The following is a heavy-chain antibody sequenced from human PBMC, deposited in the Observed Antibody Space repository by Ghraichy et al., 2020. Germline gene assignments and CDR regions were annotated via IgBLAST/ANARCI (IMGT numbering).Heavy chain of an antibody. J-gene: IGHJ3*02. D-gene: IGHD3-10*01. Sequence: ASVKVSCKASGYTFTSYYMHWVRQAPGQGLEWMGIINPSGGSTSYAQKFQGRVTMTRDTSTSTVYMELSSLRSEDTAVYYCARTRGRNTGWPDAFDIWGQGTMVTVSS. CDR2: INPSGGST. CDR3: ARTRGRNTGWPDAFDI. CDR1: GYTFTSYY. V-gene: IGHV1-46*01.